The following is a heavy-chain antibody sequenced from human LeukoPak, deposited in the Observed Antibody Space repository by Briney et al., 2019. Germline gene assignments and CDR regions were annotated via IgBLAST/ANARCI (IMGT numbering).Heavy chain of an antibody. D-gene: IGHD1-1*01. CDR2: INHSGST. J-gene: IGHJ4*02. Sequence: PSETLSLTCAVYGGSFSGYYWSWIRQPPGKGLEWIGEINHSGSTNYNPSLKSRVTISVDTSKNQFSLKLSSVTAADTAVYYCARDDEGYFDYWGQGTLVTVSS. CDR3: ARDDEGYFDY. CDR1: GGSFSGYY. V-gene: IGHV4-34*01.